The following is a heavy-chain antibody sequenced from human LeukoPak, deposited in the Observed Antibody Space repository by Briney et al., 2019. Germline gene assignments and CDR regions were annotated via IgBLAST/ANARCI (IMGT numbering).Heavy chain of an antibody. CDR2: IYYSGST. J-gene: IGHJ5*02. Sequence: SETLSLTCIVSGGSISSYYWSWLRQPPGKGLEWIGYIYYSGSTNYNPSLKSRVTISVDTSKNQFSLKLSSVTAADTAVYYCARLLQFWFDPWGQGTLVTVSS. V-gene: IGHV4-59*08. CDR3: ARLLQFWFDP. CDR1: GGSISSYY.